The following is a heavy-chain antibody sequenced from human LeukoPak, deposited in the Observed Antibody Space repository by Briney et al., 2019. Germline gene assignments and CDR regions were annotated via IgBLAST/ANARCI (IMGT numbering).Heavy chain of an antibody. CDR1: GGSFSGYY. CDR3: AREEDYYDSGGYYSNL. D-gene: IGHD3-22*01. CDR2: INHSGST. Sequence: SSETLSLTCAVYGGSFSGYYWSWIRQPPGKGLEWIGEINHSGSTNYNPSLKSRVTISVDTSKNQFSLKLSSVTAADTAVYYCAREEDYYDSGGYYSNLWGQGTLVTVSS. J-gene: IGHJ5*02. V-gene: IGHV4-34*01.